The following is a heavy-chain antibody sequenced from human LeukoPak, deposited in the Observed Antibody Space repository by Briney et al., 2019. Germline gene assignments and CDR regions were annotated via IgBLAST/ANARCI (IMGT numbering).Heavy chain of an antibody. CDR2: IYHSGST. D-gene: IGHD3-10*01. CDR1: GGSISSGGYS. CDR3: ARAAITMVRGVKGSFGY. J-gene: IGHJ4*02. Sequence: SETLSLTCAVSGGSISSGGYSWSWIRQPPGKGLEWIGYIYHSGSTYYNPSLKSRVTISVDTSKNQFSLKLSSVTAADTAVYYCARAAITMVRGVKGSFGYWGQGTLVTVSS. V-gene: IGHV4-30-2*01.